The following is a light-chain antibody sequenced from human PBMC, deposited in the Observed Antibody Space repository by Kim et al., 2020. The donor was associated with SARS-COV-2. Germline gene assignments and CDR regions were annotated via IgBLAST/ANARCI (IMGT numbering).Light chain of an antibody. CDR2: VNN. V-gene: IGLV1-44*01. J-gene: IGLJ3*02. CDR3: AAWDDSLNGLV. CDR1: SSNIG. Sequence: QSVLTQPPSASGTPGQRVTISCSGSSSNIGINWYQRLPGTAPKLLIYVNNERPSGVPDRFSGSKSGTSASLAISGLRSEDEAEYYCAAWDDSLNGLVFGGGSKLTVL.